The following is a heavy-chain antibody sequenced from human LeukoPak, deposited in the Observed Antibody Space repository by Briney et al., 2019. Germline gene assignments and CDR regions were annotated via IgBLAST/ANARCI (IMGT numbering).Heavy chain of an antibody. V-gene: IGHV4-38-2*02. J-gene: IGHJ6*03. CDR2: IYHSGNT. Sequence: SETLSLTCSVSSYFIDNGYYWGWIRQTPGKGLEWMGSIYHSGNTYYNPSLKSRATILVDTSTNQFSLNLTSVTAAHTAVYYCARAPQGGSSSRYYFYYYYINVWGKGTSVTISS. CDR3: ARAPQGGSSSRYYFYYYYINV. D-gene: IGHD3-10*01. CDR1: SYFIDNGYY.